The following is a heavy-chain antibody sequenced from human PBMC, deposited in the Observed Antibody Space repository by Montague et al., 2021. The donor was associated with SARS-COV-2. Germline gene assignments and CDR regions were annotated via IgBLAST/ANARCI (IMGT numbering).Heavy chain of an antibody. J-gene: IGHJ6*02. CDR2: ISWNSNKT. CDR3: ARPFYGGVGTNFFYYYAMDV. CDR1: GFTFDEYA. Sequence: SLRLSCAASGFTFDEYAMHWVRQAPGKGLEWVPGISWNSNKTGYAESVKGRFTASRDNAKNAVYLQMNSLRAEDTALYFCARPFYGGVGTNFFYYYAMDVWGQGTTVTVSS. D-gene: IGHD4-23*01. V-gene: IGHV3-9*01.